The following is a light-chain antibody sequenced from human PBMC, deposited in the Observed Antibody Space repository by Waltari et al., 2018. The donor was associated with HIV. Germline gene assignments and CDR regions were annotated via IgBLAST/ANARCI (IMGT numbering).Light chain of an antibody. V-gene: IGLV2-8*01. CDR2: EFN. J-gene: IGLJ6*01. Sequence: QSALTQPPSASGSLGQSVTISCTGTSSDVGGYEYVSWYQQHPDKAPKLIIYEFNKRPSGGPDRFSGSKSDNTASLTVAGLQDDDEAHYYCASYGDTNRVLFGGGTRVTVL. CDR3: ASYGDTNRVL. CDR1: SSDVGGYEY.